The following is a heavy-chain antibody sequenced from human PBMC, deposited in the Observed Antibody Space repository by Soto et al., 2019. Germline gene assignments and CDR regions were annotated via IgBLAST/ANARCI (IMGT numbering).Heavy chain of an antibody. J-gene: IGHJ4*02. V-gene: IGHV4-59*01. CDR3: ANDPGYSLDY. Sequence: PSETLSLTCTVSGASISSYYWSWIRQPPGKGLEWIGYIYYSGSTNYNPSLKSRVTISVDTSKNQFSLKLSSVTAADTAVYYCANDPGYSLDYWGQGTPVTVSS. CDR2: IYYSGST. D-gene: IGHD5-12*01. CDR1: GASISSYY.